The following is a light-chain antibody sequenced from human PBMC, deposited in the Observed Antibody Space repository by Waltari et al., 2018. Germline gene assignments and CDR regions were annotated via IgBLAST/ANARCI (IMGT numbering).Light chain of an antibody. J-gene: IGKJ2*01. CDR1: QSVLYISNNKNY. V-gene: IGKV4-1*01. CDR3: QQYYSTPYT. CDR2: WAS. Sequence: DIVMTQSPDSLAVSLGEWAPINCKSSQSVLYISNNKNYLAWYQQKPGQPPKLLIYWASTRESGVPDRFSGSGSATDFTLTISSLQAEDVAVYYCQQYYSTPYTFGQGTKLEIK.